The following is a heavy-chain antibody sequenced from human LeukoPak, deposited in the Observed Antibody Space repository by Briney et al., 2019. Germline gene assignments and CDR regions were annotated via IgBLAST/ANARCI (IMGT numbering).Heavy chain of an antibody. Sequence: PSETLSLTCAVYGGSFSGYYWSWIRQPPGKGLEWIGEINHSGSTNYNPSLKSRVTISVDTSKNQFSLKLSSVTAADTAVYYCARGGDIVVVVAATSGYYFDYWGQGTLVTVSS. CDR2: INHSGST. CDR3: ARGGDIVVVVAATSGYYFDY. D-gene: IGHD2-15*01. V-gene: IGHV4-34*01. J-gene: IGHJ4*02. CDR1: GGSFSGYY.